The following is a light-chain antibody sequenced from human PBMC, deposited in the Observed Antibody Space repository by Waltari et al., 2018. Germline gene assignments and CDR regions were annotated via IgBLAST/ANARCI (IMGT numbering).Light chain of an antibody. CDR1: QSVSDW. V-gene: IGKV1-5*03. CDR2: KAS. J-gene: IGKJ1*01. Sequence: DIQMTQSPSTLSASVGDSVTITCRASQSVSDWLAWYQQKPGQAPNLLIYKASNLYSGVASRFSGSGSETEFTLTISGLQPDDFATYYCQHYFVYPWTFGQGTRVENK. CDR3: QHYFVYPWT.